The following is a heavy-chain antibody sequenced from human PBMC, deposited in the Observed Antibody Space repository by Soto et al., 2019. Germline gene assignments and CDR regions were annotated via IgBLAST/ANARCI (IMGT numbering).Heavy chain of an antibody. CDR2: IFYTGSA. CDR3: TRDRRNVPDF. Sequence: VLGGTSVNLGYHRIMIRQRPGKGLEWIAYIFYTGSAYYNPSLESRLSISIDRSKNQFSLKLSSVSAADTDVYYGTRDRRNVPDFWRKGTRVTVFS. J-gene: IGHJ4*02. V-gene: IGHV4-31*02. D-gene: IGHD6-6*01. CDR1: GGTSVNLGYH.